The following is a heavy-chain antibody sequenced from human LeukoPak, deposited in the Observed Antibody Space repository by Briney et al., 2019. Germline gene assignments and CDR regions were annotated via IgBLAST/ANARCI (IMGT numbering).Heavy chain of an antibody. Sequence: SVKVSCKASGGTFSSYAISWVRQAPGQGLEWMGGIIPIFGTANYAQKFQGRVTITADKSTSTAYMELSSLRSEDTAVYYCARDATPLYYYDSSGYYHDAFDIWGQGTMVTVSS. CDR3: ARDATPLYYYDSSGYYHDAFDI. J-gene: IGHJ3*02. V-gene: IGHV1-69*06. CDR2: IIPIFGTA. D-gene: IGHD3-22*01. CDR1: GGTFSSYA.